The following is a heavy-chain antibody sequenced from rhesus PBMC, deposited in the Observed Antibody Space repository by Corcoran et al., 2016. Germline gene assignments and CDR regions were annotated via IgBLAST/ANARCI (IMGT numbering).Heavy chain of an antibody. D-gene: IGHD3S6*01. V-gene: IGHV4-169*02. CDR3: AREGDSGFRLDYFDY. J-gene: IGHJ4*01. Sequence: QLQLQESGPGLVKPSETLSVTCAVSGGSISSSYWSWIRQAPGKGLEWIGYIYGSGRSTNYNPSLKSRGTLSVDTSKNQLSLKLSSVTTADTAVYYCAREGDSGFRLDYFDYWGQGVLVTVSS. CDR2: IYGSGRST. CDR1: GGSISSSY.